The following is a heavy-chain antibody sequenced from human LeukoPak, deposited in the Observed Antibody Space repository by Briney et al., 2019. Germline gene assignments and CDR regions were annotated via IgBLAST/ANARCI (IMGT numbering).Heavy chain of an antibody. CDR2: IYSGGST. CDR3: ARDAPTWELLYDWFDP. CDR1: GFTVSSNY. Sequence: GGSLRLSYAASGFTVSSNYMSWVRQAPGKGLEWVSVIYSGGSTYYADSVKGRFTISRDNSKNTLYLQMNSLRAEDTAVYYCARDAPTWELLYDWFDPWGQGTLVTVSS. V-gene: IGHV3-53*01. J-gene: IGHJ5*02. D-gene: IGHD1-26*01.